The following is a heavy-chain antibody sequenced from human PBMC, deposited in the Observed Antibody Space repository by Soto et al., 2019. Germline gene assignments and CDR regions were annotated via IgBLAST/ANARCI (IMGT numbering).Heavy chain of an antibody. CDR1: GGSISSGTYY. CDR3: ARELRATIFGS. Sequence: QVQLQESGPGLVKPSQTLSLTCTVSGGSISSGTYYWNWIRHHPGKGLEWIGYISYTGSTYYNPSLKSRATISMDTSANHFSLRLSSVTAADTAVYYCARELRATIFGSWGQGPLVTVSS. J-gene: IGHJ4*02. D-gene: IGHD5-12*01. V-gene: IGHV4-31*03. CDR2: ISYTGST.